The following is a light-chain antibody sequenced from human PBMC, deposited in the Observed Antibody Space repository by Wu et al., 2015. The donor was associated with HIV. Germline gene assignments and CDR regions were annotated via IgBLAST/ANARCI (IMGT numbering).Light chain of an antibody. CDR1: QGISNS. Sequence: DIQMTQSPSSLSASVGDRVTITCRASQGISNSLAWYQQKPGKAPKLLLYAASRLESGVPSRFSGSGPGTDYTLTISSLQPEDFATYYCQQYYSTPQITFGQGTRLEIK. V-gene: IGKV1-NL1*01. CDR2: AAS. J-gene: IGKJ5*01. CDR3: QQYYSTPQIT.